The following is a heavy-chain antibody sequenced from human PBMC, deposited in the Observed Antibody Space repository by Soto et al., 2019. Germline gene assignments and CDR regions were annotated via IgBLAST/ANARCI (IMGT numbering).Heavy chain of an antibody. Sequence: EVQLLESGGGLVQPGGSLRLSCAASGFTFSSYAMSWVRQAPGKWLEWVSGITGSGGSTYYADSVKGRFTISRDNSKNTMYLQMNSQRAEDTAVYSCAKDSTAYSSSYDFDYWGQGTLGSVSS. CDR1: GFTFSSYA. V-gene: IGHV3-23*01. D-gene: IGHD6-6*01. J-gene: IGHJ4*02. CDR2: ITGSGGST. CDR3: AKDSTAYSSSYDFDY.